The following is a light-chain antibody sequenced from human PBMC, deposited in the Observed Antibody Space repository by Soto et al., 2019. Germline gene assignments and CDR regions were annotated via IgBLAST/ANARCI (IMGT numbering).Light chain of an antibody. V-gene: IGLV1-40*01. J-gene: IGLJ2*01. CDR1: NSNIGAGFD. CDR3: QSYDTSLSGFVV. CDR2: GDT. Sequence: QSVLTQPPSVSGAPGQRVTISCTGSNSNIGAGFDVHWYQQFPGTAPKLLIYGDTNRPSGVPDRFSGSKSGTSASLAITGLQAEDEADYYCQSYDTSLSGFVVFGGRTKVTVL.